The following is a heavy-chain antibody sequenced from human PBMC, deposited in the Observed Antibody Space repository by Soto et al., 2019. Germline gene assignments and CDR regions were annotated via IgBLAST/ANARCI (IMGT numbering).Heavy chain of an antibody. CDR2: IIPIFGTA. J-gene: IGHJ2*01. V-gene: IGHV1-69*01. D-gene: IGHD3-9*01. Sequence: QVQLVQSGAEVKKPGSSVKVSCKASGGTFSSYAISWVRQAPGQGLEWMGGIIPIFGTANYAQKFQGRVTIPADESTSTAYRELSSLRAEDTAVYYCASNGYFDIWTGYSWYCDLWGRGTLVTVSS. CDR3: ASNGYFDIWTGYSWYCDL. CDR1: GGTFSSYA.